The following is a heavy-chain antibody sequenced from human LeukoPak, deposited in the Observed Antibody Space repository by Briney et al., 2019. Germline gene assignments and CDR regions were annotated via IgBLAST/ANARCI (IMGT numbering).Heavy chain of an antibody. V-gene: IGHV3-48*04. D-gene: IGHD3-10*02. CDR2: ISSSGSTI. CDR3: AELGITMIGGV. J-gene: IGHJ6*04. Sequence: GGSLRLSCAASGFTFSSYWMHWVRQAPGKGLEWVSYISSSGSTIYYADSVKGRFTISRDNAKNSLYLQMNSLRAEDTAVYYCAELGITMIGGVWGKGTTVTISS. CDR1: GFTFSSYW.